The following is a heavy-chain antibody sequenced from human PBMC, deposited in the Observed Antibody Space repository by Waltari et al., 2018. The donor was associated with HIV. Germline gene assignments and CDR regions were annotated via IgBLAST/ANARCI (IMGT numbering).Heavy chain of an antibody. V-gene: IGHV4-59*01. CDR2: IFYSGSA. CDR1: GGSISNYY. CDR3: ARVTGYSSGVFDY. J-gene: IGHJ4*02. D-gene: IGHD6-19*01. Sequence: QVQLQESGPGLVKPSETLSLTCTVSGGSISNYYWSWIRQPPGKGLEWLGYIFYSGSANYNPSLKSRVTISVDTSKNHFSLKLSSVTAADTAVYYCARVTGYSSGVFDYWGQGTLVTVSS.